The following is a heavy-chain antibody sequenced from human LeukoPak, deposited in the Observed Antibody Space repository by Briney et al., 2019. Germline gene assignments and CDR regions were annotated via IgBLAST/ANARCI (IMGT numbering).Heavy chain of an antibody. Sequence: SVTVSCTAPGGTFSSYAISWVRQAPGQGLEWMGGIIPIFGTANYAQKFQGRVMITADESTSTAYMELSSLRSEDTAVYYCATGGSDILTGYSHYYYYGMDVWGQGTTVTVSS. CDR2: IIPIFGTA. D-gene: IGHD3-9*01. CDR1: GGTFSSYA. CDR3: ATGGSDILTGYSHYYYYGMDV. J-gene: IGHJ6*02. V-gene: IGHV1-69*13.